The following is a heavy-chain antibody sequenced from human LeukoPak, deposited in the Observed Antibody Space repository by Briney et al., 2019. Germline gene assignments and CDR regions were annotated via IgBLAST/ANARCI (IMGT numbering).Heavy chain of an antibody. V-gene: IGHV3-23*01. Sequence: PGGSLRLSYAASGFAFSSYAMSWVRQAPRNGLQWVSTISGSGGTTYYADSVKGRFTISRDNSKNTLYLQMNSLRAEDTAVYYCAKAAIRDFWSGHPFDYWGQGTLVTVSS. J-gene: IGHJ4*02. CDR3: AKAAIRDFWSGHPFDY. CDR2: ISGSGGTT. D-gene: IGHD3-3*01. CDR1: GFAFSSYA.